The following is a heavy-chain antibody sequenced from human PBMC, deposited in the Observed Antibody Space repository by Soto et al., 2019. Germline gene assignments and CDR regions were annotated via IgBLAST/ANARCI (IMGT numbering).Heavy chain of an antibody. Sequence: GGSLRLSCAASGFTFSSYSMNWVRQAPGKGLEWVSSISSSSSYIYYADSVKGRFTISRDNAKNSLYLQMNSLRAEDTAVYYCARDPPSTSYSSVSYFDYWGQGTLVTVSS. J-gene: IGHJ4*02. CDR2: ISSSSSYI. D-gene: IGHD6-19*01. CDR3: ARDPPSTSYSSVSYFDY. CDR1: GFTFSSYS. V-gene: IGHV3-21*01.